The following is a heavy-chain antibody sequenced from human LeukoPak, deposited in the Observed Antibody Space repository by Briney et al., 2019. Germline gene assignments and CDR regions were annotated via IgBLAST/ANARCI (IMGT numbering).Heavy chain of an antibody. V-gene: IGHV4-34*01. CDR2: ISHSGST. CDR1: GGSFSGYY. CDR3: ARVVGYDYVWGSYRYSYFDY. J-gene: IGHJ4*02. Sequence: SETLSLTCAVYGGSFSGYYWSWIRQPPGKGLEWIGEISHSGSTNYNPSLKSRVTISVDTSKNQFSLKLSSVTAADTAVYYCARVVGYDYVWGSYRYSYFDYWGQGTLVTVSS. D-gene: IGHD3-16*02.